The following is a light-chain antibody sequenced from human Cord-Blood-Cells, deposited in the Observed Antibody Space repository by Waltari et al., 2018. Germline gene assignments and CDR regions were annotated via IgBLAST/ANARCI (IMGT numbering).Light chain of an antibody. V-gene: IGKV3-20*01. CDR3: QQYGSSPFT. J-gene: IGKJ3*01. CDR2: GAS. Sequence: EIVLMQSPGTLSLSPGERATLSCRASQSVSSSYLAWYQQKPGQAPRLLIYGASSRATGTPDRFSGSGSGTDFTLTISRLEPEDFAVYYCQQYGSSPFTFGPGTKVDIK. CDR1: QSVSSSY.